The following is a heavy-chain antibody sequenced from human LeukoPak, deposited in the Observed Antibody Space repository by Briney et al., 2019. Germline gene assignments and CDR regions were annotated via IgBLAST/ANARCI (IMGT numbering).Heavy chain of an antibody. CDR2: ISYDGSNK. CDR1: GFTFSSYA. Sequence: GSLRLSCAASGFTFSSYAMHWVRQAPGKGLEWVAVISYDGSNKYYADSVKGRFTVSRDNAQDSLYLQLNNLKAGDTAVYYCARALTRDALDLWGQGTMVTVSS. V-gene: IGHV3-30-3*01. CDR3: ARALTRDALDL. J-gene: IGHJ3*01.